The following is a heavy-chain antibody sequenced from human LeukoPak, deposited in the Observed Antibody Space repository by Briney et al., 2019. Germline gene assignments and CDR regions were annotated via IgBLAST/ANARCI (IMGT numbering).Heavy chain of an antibody. V-gene: IGHV1-18*01. CDR1: GYTFTSYG. Sequence: GASVKVSRKASGYTFTSYGISWVRQAPGQGLEWMGWINAYNGNTNYAQKLQGRVTMTTDTSTSTAYMELRSLRSDGTAVYYCARDPRYCSSTSCYGNWFDPWGQGTLVTVSS. J-gene: IGHJ5*02. CDR3: ARDPRYCSSTSCYGNWFDP. D-gene: IGHD2-2*01. CDR2: INAYNGNT.